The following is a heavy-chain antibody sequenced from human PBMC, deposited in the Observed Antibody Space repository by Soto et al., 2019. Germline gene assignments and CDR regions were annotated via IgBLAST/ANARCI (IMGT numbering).Heavy chain of an antibody. CDR2: VSSLSTYR. Sequence: AGSLRLSCAASGFTFSSYNMNWVRQSPGKGLEWVSSVSSLSTYRSYADSVKGRFTISRDNDKNSLYLQMDSLRAEDKAVYYCARYPPLSSIAVVDVADFLGQGTLVTVSS. J-gene: IGHJ4*02. CDR3: ARYPPLSSIAVVDVADF. V-gene: IGHV3-21*01. CDR1: GFTFSSYN. D-gene: IGHD3-22*01.